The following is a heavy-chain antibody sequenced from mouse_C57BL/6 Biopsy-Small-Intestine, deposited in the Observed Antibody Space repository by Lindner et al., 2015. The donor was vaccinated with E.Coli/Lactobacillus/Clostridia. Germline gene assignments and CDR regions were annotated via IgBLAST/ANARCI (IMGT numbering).Heavy chain of an antibody. Sequence: SVKVSCKASGYTFFSHGINWVRQAPGQGLEWLGWISVNNGNTEYAQKVQGRVSMTTDTSTSTAYMELRNLRSDDTAVYYCARGYDFWSGYYAFFDYWGQGTLVTVS. D-gene: IGHD1-1*01. J-gene: IGHJ3*01. CDR3: ARGYDFWSGYYAFFDY. CDR1: GYTFFSHG. CDR2: ISVNNGNT. V-gene: IGHV1-4*01.